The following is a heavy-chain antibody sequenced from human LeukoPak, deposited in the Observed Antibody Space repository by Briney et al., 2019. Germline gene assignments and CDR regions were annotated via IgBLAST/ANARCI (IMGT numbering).Heavy chain of an antibody. V-gene: IGHV4-39*07. Sequence: PSETLSLTCTVSGDSISSSSYYWGWIRRPPGKGLEWIGTFYYSGSTYYNPSLKSRVTISVGTSKNHFSLRLSSVTAADTAVYYCARAVGDSGHGRYFDYWGQGTLVTVSS. CDR1: GDSISSSSYY. CDR3: ARAVGDSGHGRYFDY. CDR2: FYYSGST. D-gene: IGHD5-12*01. J-gene: IGHJ4*02.